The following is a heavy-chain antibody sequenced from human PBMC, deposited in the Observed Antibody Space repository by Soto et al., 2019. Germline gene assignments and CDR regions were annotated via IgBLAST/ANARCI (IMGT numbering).Heavy chain of an antibody. V-gene: IGHV3-48*03. CDR2: ISSSGSTI. Sequence: PGGSLRLSCAASGFTFSSYEMNWVRQAPGKGLEWVSYISSSGSTIYYADSVKGRFTISRDNAKNSLYLQMNSLRAEDTAVYYCARDSPRITMVRGASDYWGQGTLVTVSS. D-gene: IGHD3-10*01. CDR3: ARDSPRITMVRGASDY. CDR1: GFTFSSYE. J-gene: IGHJ4*02.